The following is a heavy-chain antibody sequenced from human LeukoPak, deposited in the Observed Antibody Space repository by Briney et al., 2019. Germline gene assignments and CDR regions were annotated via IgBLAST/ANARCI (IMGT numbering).Heavy chain of an antibody. Sequence: PGGSLRLSCAASGFTFSTYAMHWVRQAPGKGLEWVAFIWPDGSKKYYADSVKGRFAISRENSKNTVYLQMNDLRPEDTALYFCAKISSSAESNFDYWGQGTLLTVYS. V-gene: IGHV3-30*02. CDR1: GFTFSTYA. D-gene: IGHD6-25*01. CDR3: AKISSSAESNFDY. J-gene: IGHJ4*02. CDR2: IWPDGSKK.